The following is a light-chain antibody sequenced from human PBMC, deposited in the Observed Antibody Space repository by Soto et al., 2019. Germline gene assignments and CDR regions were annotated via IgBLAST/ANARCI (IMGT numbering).Light chain of an antibody. V-gene: IGKV1-5*01. CDR1: QSISRW. J-gene: IGKJ1*01. Sequence: DIQMTQSPSTLSASVGDRVTITCRASQSISRWLAWYQQKPGKAPELLIYAASTLQSGVPSRFSGSGSGTDFTLTISSLQPEDSATYYCQQLNTYPPWTFGQGTKVDIK. CDR2: AAS. CDR3: QQLNTYPPWT.